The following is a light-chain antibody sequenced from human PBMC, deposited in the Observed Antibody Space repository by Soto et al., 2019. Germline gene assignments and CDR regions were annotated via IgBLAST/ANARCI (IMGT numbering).Light chain of an antibody. Sequence: DIQLTQSTSSLSASVGDRVTLTCRASHNINSLLNWYQQKPGKAPKVLIYAASKLETGVSSRFSGSGSGTDFTLTISGLQPEDSATYYCQQSFSSPLTFGPGTKVHIK. CDR2: AAS. CDR3: QQSFSSPLT. J-gene: IGKJ3*01. CDR1: HNINSL. V-gene: IGKV1-39*01.